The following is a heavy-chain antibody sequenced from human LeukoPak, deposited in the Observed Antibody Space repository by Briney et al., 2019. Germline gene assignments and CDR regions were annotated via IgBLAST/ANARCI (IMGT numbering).Heavy chain of an antibody. CDR3: ARSLWGPDAFDI. V-gene: IGHV4-59*01. D-gene: IGHD7-27*01. J-gene: IGHJ3*02. CDR2: IYYSGST. CDR1: GGSISSYY. Sequence: PSGTLSLTCTVSGGSISSYYWSWIRQPPGKGLEWIGYIYYSGSTNYNPSLKSRVTISVDTSKNQFSLKLSSVTAADTAVYYCARSLWGPDAFDIWGQGTMVTVSS.